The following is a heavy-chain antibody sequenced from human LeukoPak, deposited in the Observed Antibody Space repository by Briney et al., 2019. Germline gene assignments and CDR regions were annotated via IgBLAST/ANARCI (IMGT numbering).Heavy chain of an antibody. CDR3: THRAGVSGNFDWFGLDV. Sequence: SGPTLVNPTETVTLTCTFSGFSLTTRGVGVAWIRQPPGKALEWVAVIYWDDDKRYSPSLKNRLTINKDIPKNQVVLTMTNMDPEDTATYYCTHRAGVSGNFDWFGLDVWGQGMTVTVSS. CDR2: IYWDDDK. J-gene: IGHJ6*02. D-gene: IGHD3-9*01. V-gene: IGHV2-5*02. CDR1: GFSLTTRGVG.